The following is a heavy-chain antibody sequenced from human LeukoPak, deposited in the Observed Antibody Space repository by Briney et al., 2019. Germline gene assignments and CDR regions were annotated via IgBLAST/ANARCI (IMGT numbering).Heavy chain of an antibody. CDR1: GFTASSNY. CDR3: ARERGYSYGIDY. J-gene: IGHJ4*02. Sequence: GGSLRLSCAASGFTASSNYMSWVRQAPGKGLEWVSVIYSGGSTYYADSVKGRFTISRDNSKNTLYLQMNSLRAEDTAVYYCARERGYSYGIDYWGQGTLVTVSS. CDR2: IYSGGST. D-gene: IGHD5-18*01. V-gene: IGHV3-53*01.